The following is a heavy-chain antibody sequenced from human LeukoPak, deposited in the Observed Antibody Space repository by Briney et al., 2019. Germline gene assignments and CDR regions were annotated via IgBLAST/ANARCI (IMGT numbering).Heavy chain of an antibody. CDR3: RSDSSSWYGWFDP. J-gene: IGHJ5*02. Sequence: PGGSLRLSCAASGFTFEDYGMTWVRHAPGKGLEWVAGLNWNGGSTSYADSVKGRFTISRDNSKNTLYLQMNSLRAEDTAVYYCRSDSSSWYGWFDPWGQGTLVTVSS. D-gene: IGHD6-13*01. CDR1: GFTFEDYG. CDR2: LNWNGGST. V-gene: IGHV3-20*04.